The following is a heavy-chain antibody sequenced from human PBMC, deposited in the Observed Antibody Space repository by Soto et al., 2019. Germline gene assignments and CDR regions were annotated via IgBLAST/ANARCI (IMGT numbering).Heavy chain of an antibody. V-gene: IGHV3-30*18. D-gene: IGHD3-3*01. CDR3: AKDEGRFLKYYFNFGVDA. CDR1: GFTFSTYG. CDR2: ISYDGSNQ. J-gene: IGHJ6*02. Sequence: QVQLVESGGGLVQPGRSLKLSCAASGFTFSTYGMHWVSQSPGKGLEWVAVISYDGSNQYYRDSVRDSFTISRDNSRNTVYLQINSLREEDTGVYYCAKDEGRFLKYYFNFGVDAWGRGTTVNVS.